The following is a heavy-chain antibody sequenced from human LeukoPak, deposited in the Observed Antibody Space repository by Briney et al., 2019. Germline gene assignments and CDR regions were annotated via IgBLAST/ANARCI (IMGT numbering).Heavy chain of an antibody. CDR1: GFTFSNYA. Sequence: PGGSLRLSCAASGFTFSNYAMSWVRQAPGKGLEWVSDISGSGGSTSYADSVKGRFTISRDNSKNTLYLQMNSLRAEDTAVYYCARSIGLTGGGVDVWGRGTTVTVSS. CDR3: ARSIGLTGGGVDV. D-gene: IGHD3-9*01. J-gene: IGHJ6*02. CDR2: ISGSGGST. V-gene: IGHV3-23*01.